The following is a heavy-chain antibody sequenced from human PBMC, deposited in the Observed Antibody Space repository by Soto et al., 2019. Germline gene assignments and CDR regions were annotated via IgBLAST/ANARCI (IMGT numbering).Heavy chain of an antibody. CDR1: GFTVSSNY. V-gene: IGHV3-66*01. D-gene: IGHD6-13*01. J-gene: IGHJ6*03. Sequence: HPGGSLRLSCAASGFTVSSNYMSWVRQAPGKGLEWVSVIYSGGSTYYADSVKGRFTISRDNSKNTLYLQMNSLRAEDTAVYYCAREHSIAAAGNYYYYMDVWGKGTTVTVSS. CDR2: IYSGGST. CDR3: AREHSIAAAGNYYYYMDV.